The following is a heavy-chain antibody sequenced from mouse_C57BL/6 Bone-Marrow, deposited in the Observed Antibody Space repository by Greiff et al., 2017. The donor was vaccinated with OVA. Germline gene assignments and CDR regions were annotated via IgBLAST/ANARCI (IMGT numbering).Heavy chain of an antibody. CDR3: ARVRAYYYGPYYFDY. D-gene: IGHD1-1*01. CDR1: GYTFTDHT. V-gene: IGHV1-78*01. Sequence: QVQLKESDAELVKPGASVKISCKVSGYTFTDHTIHWMKQRPEQGLEWIGYIYPRDGSTKYNEKFKGKATLTADKSSSTAYMQLNSLTSEDSAVYFCARVRAYYYGPYYFDYWGQGTTLTVSS. CDR2: IYPRDGST. J-gene: IGHJ2*01.